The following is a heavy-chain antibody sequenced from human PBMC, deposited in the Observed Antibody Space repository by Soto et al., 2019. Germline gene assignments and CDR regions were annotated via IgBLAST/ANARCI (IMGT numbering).Heavy chain of an antibody. Sequence: QVQLVQSGAEVKKPGASVKVTCKASGYTFTSYYMHWVRQAPGQGLEWMGIINPSGGSTSYAQKFQGRVTTTRDTSTSTVYMELSSLRSEDTAVYYCARDYGDTAMVDYWGQGTLVTVSS. CDR1: GYTFTSYY. CDR2: INPSGGST. D-gene: IGHD5-18*01. V-gene: IGHV1-46*01. CDR3: ARDYGDTAMVDY. J-gene: IGHJ4*02.